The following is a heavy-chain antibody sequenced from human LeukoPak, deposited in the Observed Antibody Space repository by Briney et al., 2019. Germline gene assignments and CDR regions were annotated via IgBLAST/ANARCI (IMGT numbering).Heavy chain of an antibody. CDR1: GYTFTSYY. Sequence: ASVKVSCKASGYTFTSYYMHWVRQAPGQGPEWMGIINPSGGSTSYAQKFQGRVTMTRDTSTSTVYMELSSLRSEDTAVYYCARDPSCSSTSCYHDAFDIWGQGAMVTVSA. CDR3: ARDPSCSSTSCYHDAFDI. V-gene: IGHV1-46*03. CDR2: INPSGGST. D-gene: IGHD2-2*01. J-gene: IGHJ3*02.